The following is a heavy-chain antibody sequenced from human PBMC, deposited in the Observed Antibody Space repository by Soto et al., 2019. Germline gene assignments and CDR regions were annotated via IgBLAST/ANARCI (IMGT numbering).Heavy chain of an antibody. V-gene: IGHV3-33*01. CDR1: GFTFSSYG. CDR2: IWYDGSNK. J-gene: IGHJ4*02. Sequence: PGGSLRLSCAASGFTFSSYGMHWVRQAPGKGLEWVAVIWYDGSNKYYADSVKGRFTISRDNSKNTLYLQMNSLRAEDTAVYYCARDQWNYDILTGYYRAPETTLDYWGQGTLVTVSS. CDR3: ARDQWNYDILTGYYRAPETTLDY. D-gene: IGHD3-9*01.